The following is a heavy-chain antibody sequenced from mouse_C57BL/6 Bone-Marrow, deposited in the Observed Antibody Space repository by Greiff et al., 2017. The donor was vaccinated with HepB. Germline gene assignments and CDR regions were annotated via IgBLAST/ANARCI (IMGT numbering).Heavy chain of an antibody. D-gene: IGHD1-1*01. J-gene: IGHJ3*01. CDR3: ADYYVSRFAY. CDR1: GYTFTSYG. V-gene: IGHV1-81*01. CDR2: IYPRSGNT. Sequence: VQLQQSGAELARPGASVKLSCKASGYTFTSYGISWVKQRTGPGLEWIGEIYPRSGNTYYNEKFKGKATLTADKSSSTAYMELRSLTSEDSAVYFCADYYVSRFAYWGQGTLVTVSA.